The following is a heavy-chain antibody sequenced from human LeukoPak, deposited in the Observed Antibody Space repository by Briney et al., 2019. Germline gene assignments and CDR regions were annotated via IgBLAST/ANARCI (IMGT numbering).Heavy chain of an antibody. J-gene: IGHJ4*02. CDR2: INSDGSST. CDR3: AKDVSRMDGDYPNWYFDY. Sequence: GGSLRLSCAASGFTFSSYWMHWVRQAPGKGLVWVSRINSDGSSTSYADSVKGRFTISRDNSKNTLYLQMNSLRAEDTAVYYCAKDVSRMDGDYPNWYFDYWGQGTLVTVSS. D-gene: IGHD4-17*01. CDR1: GFTFSSYW. V-gene: IGHV3-74*01.